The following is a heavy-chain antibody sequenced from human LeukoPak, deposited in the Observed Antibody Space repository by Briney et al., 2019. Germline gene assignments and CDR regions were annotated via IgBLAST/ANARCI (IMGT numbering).Heavy chain of an antibody. CDR2: IYYSGST. J-gene: IGHJ2*01. V-gene: IGHV4-59*08. Sequence: PSETLSLTCTVSGGSISSYYWSWIRQPPGKGLEWIGYIYYSGSTNYNPSLKSRVTISVDTSKNLSSVTAADTAVYYCVRPGYYDSSGYYYDWYFDLWGRGTLVTVSS. CDR1: GGSISSYY. CDR3: VRPGYYDSSGYYYDWYFDL. D-gene: IGHD3-22*01.